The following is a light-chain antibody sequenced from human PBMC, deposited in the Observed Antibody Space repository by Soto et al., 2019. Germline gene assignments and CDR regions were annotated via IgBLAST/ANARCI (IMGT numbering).Light chain of an antibody. CDR1: QSVSSSY. Sequence: DMVMTQSPATLSVSPGERATLSCRASQSVSSSYLAWYQQKPGQAPRLXXYGASSRANGIPDRFSGSGSGTDFTLTISRLEPEDFAVYYCQQYGSSPTTTFGGGTKVDI. CDR2: GAS. J-gene: IGKJ4*01. V-gene: IGKV3-20*01. CDR3: QQYGSSPTTT.